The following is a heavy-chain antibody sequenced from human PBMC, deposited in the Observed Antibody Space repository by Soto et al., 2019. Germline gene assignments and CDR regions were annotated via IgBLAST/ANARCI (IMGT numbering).Heavy chain of an antibody. CDR3: ARGWGVGVVTLVYYYYYGMDV. Sequence: SETLSLTCTVSGGSFSSYYWSWIRQPPGKGLEWIGYIYYSGNTNYNPYLKSRVTTSVHTSKNQFSLKLSSVTAADTAVYYCARGWGVGVVTLVYYYYYGMDVWGQGTPVTVPS. D-gene: IGHD3-3*01. CDR2: IYYSGNT. J-gene: IGHJ6*02. V-gene: IGHV4-59*01. CDR1: GGSFSSYY.